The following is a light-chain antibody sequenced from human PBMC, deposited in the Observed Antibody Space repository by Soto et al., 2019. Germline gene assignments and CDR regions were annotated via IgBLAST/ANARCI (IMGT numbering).Light chain of an antibody. Sequence: DIQMTQSPSSVSASVGDRVTIACRASQTISNWVAWYQQKPGKAPELLIYSASTLLPGVPSRFSASVSGTDVTLTIGSLQPEDFATYHLQQGRRLPRTFVVRTKVVFK. V-gene: IGKV1-12*01. CDR3: QQGRRLPRT. J-gene: IGKJ4*01. CDR2: SAS. CDR1: QTISNW.